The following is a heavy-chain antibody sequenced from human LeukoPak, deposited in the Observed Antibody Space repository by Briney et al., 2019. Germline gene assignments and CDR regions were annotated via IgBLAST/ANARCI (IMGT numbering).Heavy chain of an antibody. CDR2: IYHSGST. CDR3: ARWTGTTDAFDI. CDR1: GYSISSGYY. V-gene: IGHV4-38-2*01. J-gene: IGHJ3*02. Sequence: ASETLSLTCAVSGYSISSGYYWGWIRPPPGKGLEWIGNIYHSGSTYYNPSLKSRVTISVDTSKIQFSLKLSYVTAADTAVYYCARWTGTTDAFDIWGQGTMVTASS. D-gene: IGHD1-7*01.